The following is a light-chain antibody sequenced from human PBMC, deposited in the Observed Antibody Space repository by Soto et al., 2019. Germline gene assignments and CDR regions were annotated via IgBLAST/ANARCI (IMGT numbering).Light chain of an antibody. V-gene: IGLV2-14*01. CDR2: DVS. Sequence: QSALTQPASVSGSPGQSITISCTGTSGDVGAYDFVSWYQHHPGKAPRLVIYDVSRRPAGASDRFSGSKSGSTASLTISSLQDEDEADYYCVSFTVHYSYVFGTGTKATVL. CDR1: SGDVGAYDF. J-gene: IGLJ1*01. CDR3: VSFTVHYSYV.